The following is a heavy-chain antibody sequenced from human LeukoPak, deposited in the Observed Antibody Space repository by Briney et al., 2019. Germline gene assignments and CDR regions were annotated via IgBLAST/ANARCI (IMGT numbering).Heavy chain of an antibody. V-gene: IGHV4-4*07. Sequence: SETLSLTCTVSGGSISSYYWSWIRQPAGKGLESIGHISTSGSTNYNPSLRSRVTMSVDTSKNQFSLKLRSVTAADTAVYYCAREAPISDSGNYYKSLGYWGQGTLVTVSS. CDR3: AREAPISDSGNYYKSLGY. D-gene: IGHD3-10*01. J-gene: IGHJ4*02. CDR2: ISTSGST. CDR1: GGSISSYY.